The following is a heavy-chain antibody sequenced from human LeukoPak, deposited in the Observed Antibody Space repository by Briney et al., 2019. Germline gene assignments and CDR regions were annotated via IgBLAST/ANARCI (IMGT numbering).Heavy chain of an antibody. V-gene: IGHV3-48*03. J-gene: IGHJ5*02. D-gene: IGHD5-24*01. CDR3: ARAPLVLQYRWWFDP. Sequence: PGGSLRLSCAASGFTFSSYEMNWVRQAPGKGLEWISYISGSGDTTYYADSVKGRFTISRDNAKNSLYLQMNSLRVEDTAVYHCARAPLVLQYRWWFDPWGQGTLVIVSS. CDR1: GFTFSSYE. CDR2: ISGSGDTT.